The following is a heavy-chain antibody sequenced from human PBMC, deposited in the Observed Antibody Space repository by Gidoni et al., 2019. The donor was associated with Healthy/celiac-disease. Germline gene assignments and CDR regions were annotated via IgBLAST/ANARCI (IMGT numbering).Heavy chain of an antibody. Sequence: QVQLQQWGAGLLKPSETLSLTCAVYGGSFSGYYWSWIRQPPGKGLEWIGEINHSGSTNYNPSLKSRVTISVDTSKNQFSLKLSSVTAADTAVYYCGLVITTAEGYDAFDIWGQGTMVTVSS. D-gene: IGHD3-22*01. CDR3: GLVITTAEGYDAFDI. J-gene: IGHJ3*02. V-gene: IGHV4-34*01. CDR1: GGSFSGYY. CDR2: INHSGST.